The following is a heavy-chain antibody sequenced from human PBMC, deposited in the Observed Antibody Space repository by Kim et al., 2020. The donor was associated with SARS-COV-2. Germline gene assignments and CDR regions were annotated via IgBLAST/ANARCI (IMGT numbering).Heavy chain of an antibody. J-gene: IGHJ5*02. D-gene: IGHD6-13*01. CDR1: GYTFTSYA. Sequence: ASVKVSCKASGYTFTSYAMHWVRQAPGQRLEWMGWINAGNGNTKYSQKFQGRVTITRDTSASTAYMELSSLRSEDTAVYYCAREGFSSSWYGWFDPWGQGTLVTVSS. V-gene: IGHV1-3*01. CDR3: AREGFSSSWYGWFDP. CDR2: INAGNGNT.